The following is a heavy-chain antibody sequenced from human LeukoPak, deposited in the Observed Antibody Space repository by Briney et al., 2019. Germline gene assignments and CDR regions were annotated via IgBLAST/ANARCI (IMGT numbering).Heavy chain of an antibody. CDR1: GGSISSYY. CDR3: AGRYFDWLLYRGDDAFDI. D-gene: IGHD3-9*01. Sequence: PSETLSRTCTGSGGSISSYYWSWIRQPAGKGLEWIGRIYTSGSTNYNPSLKSRVTMSVDTSKNQFSLKLSSVTAADTAVYYCAGRYFDWLLYRGDDAFDIWGQGTMVTVSS. J-gene: IGHJ3*02. V-gene: IGHV4-4*07. CDR2: IYTSGST.